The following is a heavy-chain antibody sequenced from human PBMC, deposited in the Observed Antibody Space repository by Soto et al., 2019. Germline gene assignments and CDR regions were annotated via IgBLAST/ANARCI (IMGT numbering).Heavy chain of an antibody. CDR3: ARSSYSSGWYYYYMDV. J-gene: IGHJ6*03. D-gene: IGHD6-19*01. Sequence: QPQLQESGPGLVKPSETLSLTCTVSGGSISSSSYYWGWIRQPPGKGLEWIGSIYYSGSTYYNPSLKSRVTISVDTSKNQFSLKLSSVTAADTAVDYCARSSYSSGWYYYYMDVWGKGTTVTVSS. CDR2: IYYSGST. V-gene: IGHV4-39*01. CDR1: GGSISSSSYY.